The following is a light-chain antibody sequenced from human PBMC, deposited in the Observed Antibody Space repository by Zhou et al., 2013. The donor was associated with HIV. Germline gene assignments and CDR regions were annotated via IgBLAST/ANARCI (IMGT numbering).Light chain of an antibody. CDR1: QNVLYSPNNKNY. Sequence: DIVMTQSPDSLAVSLGERATINCMSSQNVLYSPNNKNYLAWYQQKPGQPPKLLIYWASTRESGVPDRFSGSGSGTDFTLTISSLQAEDVAVYYCQQYYSTPLTFGGGTKGGDQT. CDR3: QQYYSTPLT. J-gene: IGKJ4*01. CDR2: WAS. V-gene: IGKV4-1*01.